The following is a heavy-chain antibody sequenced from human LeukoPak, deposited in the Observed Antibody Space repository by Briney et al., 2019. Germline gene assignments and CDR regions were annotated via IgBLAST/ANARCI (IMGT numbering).Heavy chain of an antibody. V-gene: IGHV4-34*01. CDR2: INHSGST. CDR3: ASFPHRYFDY. J-gene: IGHJ4*02. CDR1: GFTVSSNY. D-gene: IGHD3-9*01. Sequence: PGGSLRLSCAASGFTVSSNYMSWIRQPPGKGLEWIGEINHSGSTNYNPSLKSRVTISVDTSKNQFSLKLSSVTAADTAVYYCASFPHRYFDYWGQGTLVTVSS.